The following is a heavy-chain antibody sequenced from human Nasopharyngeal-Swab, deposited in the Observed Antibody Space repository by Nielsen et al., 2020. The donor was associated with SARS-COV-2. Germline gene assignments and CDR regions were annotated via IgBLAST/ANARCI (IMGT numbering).Heavy chain of an antibody. J-gene: IGHJ4*02. CDR3: VRDVAIVGATLDS. CDR2: TSSSSSKS. CDR1: GLTISSNG. Sequence: GESLKISCAASGLTISSNGMHWVRQAPGKGLEWVAYTSSSSSKSYYADSVKGRFTISRDNPKNSLYLQMNSLRHEDTAVYYCVRDVAIVGATLDSWGQGTPVTVSS. D-gene: IGHD1-26*01. V-gene: IGHV3-48*02.